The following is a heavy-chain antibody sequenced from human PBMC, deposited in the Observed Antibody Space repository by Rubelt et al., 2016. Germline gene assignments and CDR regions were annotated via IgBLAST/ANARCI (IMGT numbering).Heavy chain of an antibody. J-gene: IGHJ5*02. CDR3: ARGLARAAAAPQRLWFDP. V-gene: IGHV4-34*01. CDR1: GGSFSGYY. Sequence: QVQLQQWGAGLLKPSETLSLTCAVYGGSFSGYYWSWIRKPPGKGLEWIGEINHSGSTNYNPSLKSRVTISVDPSKNRFSLKLSSVTAADTAVYYCARGLARAAAAPQRLWFDPWGQGTLVTVSS. CDR2: INHSGST. D-gene: IGHD6-13*01.